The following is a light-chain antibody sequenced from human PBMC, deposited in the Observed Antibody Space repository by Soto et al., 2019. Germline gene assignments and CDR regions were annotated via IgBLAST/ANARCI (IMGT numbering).Light chain of an antibody. J-gene: IGLJ2*01. V-gene: IGLV2-14*03. CDR1: SSDVGGYNF. CDR2: DVS. CDR3: SSYASSSTLVV. Sequence: QSVLTQPASVSGSPGQSITISCTGTSSDVGGYNFVSWFQQHPGKAPKLLIYDVSNRPSGVSSRFSGSKSGNTASLTISGLQAEDEADYHCSSYASSSTLVVFGGGTKLTVL.